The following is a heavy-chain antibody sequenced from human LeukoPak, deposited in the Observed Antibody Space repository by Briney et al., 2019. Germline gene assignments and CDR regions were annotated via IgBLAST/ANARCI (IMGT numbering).Heavy chain of an antibody. D-gene: IGHD3-3*01. V-gene: IGHV3-21*01. CDR3: AITAGLRLLEWSDPYYYMDV. CDR1: GFTFSSYS. J-gene: IGHJ6*03. CDR2: IISSSSYI. Sequence: GGSLRLSCAASGFTFSSYSMNWVRQAPGKGLEWVSSIISSSSYIYYADSVKGRFTISRDNAKNSLYLQMNSLRAEDTAVYYCAITAGLRLLEWSDPYYYMDVWGKGTTVTVSS.